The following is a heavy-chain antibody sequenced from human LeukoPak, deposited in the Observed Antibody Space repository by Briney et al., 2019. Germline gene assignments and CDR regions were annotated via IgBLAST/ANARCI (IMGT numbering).Heavy chain of an antibody. CDR1: GGSISSNNYY. D-gene: IGHD3-3*01. CDR2: LYYSGST. CDR3: ARHFWAIEY. Sequence: SETLSLTCSVSGGSISSNNYYWGWIRQPPGKGLEWIGSLYYSGSTYYNPSLKSRVTISIDTSKNQFPLKLGSVTAADTAVYYCARHFWAIEYWGQGALVTVSS. J-gene: IGHJ4*02. V-gene: IGHV4-39*01.